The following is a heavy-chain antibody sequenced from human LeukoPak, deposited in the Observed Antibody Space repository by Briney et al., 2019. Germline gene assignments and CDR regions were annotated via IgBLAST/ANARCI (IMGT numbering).Heavy chain of an antibody. CDR1: GGSISSYY. CDR3: ARDLGSVTGTTNWFDP. CDR2: IYTSGRT. D-gene: IGHD1-7*01. J-gene: IGHJ5*02. Sequence: SETLSLTCTVSGGSISSYYWSWIRQPAGKGLEWIGRIYTSGRTIYNPSLKSRVTMSIDTSKNQFSPKLNSVTAADTAVYYCARDLGSVTGTTNWFDPWGQGTLVTVSS. V-gene: IGHV4-4*07.